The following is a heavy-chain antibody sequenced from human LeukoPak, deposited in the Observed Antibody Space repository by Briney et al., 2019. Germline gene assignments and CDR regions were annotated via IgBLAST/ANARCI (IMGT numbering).Heavy chain of an antibody. CDR1: GGSFSGYY. CDR3: ARGGQRSDIVVVPAAIRLDP. Sequence: SETLSLTCAVYGGSFSGYYWGWIRQPPGKGLEWIGEINHSGSTNYNPSLKSRVTISVDTSKNQFSLKLSSVTATDTAVYYCARGGQRSDIVVVPAAIRLDPWGQGTLVTVSS. V-gene: IGHV4-34*01. D-gene: IGHD2-2*01. J-gene: IGHJ5*02. CDR2: INHSGST.